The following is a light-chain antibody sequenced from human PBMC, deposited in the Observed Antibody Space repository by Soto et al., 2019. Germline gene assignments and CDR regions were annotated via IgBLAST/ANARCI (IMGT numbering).Light chain of an antibody. CDR3: AAWDDSLRASV. CDR1: NYNIGIGY. CDR2: KTN. Sequence: QSVLTQPPSTSGTPGQGVTISCSGGNYNIGIGYVFWYQQVPGAAPKLLIYKTNQRSAGVPDRFSASKSGTSASLAISGLRSEDEADYYCAAWDDSLRASVFGSGTQLTVL. J-gene: IGLJ7*01. V-gene: IGLV1-47*01.